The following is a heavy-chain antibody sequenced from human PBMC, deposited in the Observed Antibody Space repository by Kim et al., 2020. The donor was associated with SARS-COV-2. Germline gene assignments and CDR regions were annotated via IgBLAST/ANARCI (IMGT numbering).Heavy chain of an antibody. D-gene: IGHD2-2*01. V-gene: IGHV3-30*02. CDR3: AKPLVVPAAIRGEGFDS. J-gene: IGHJ4*02. Sequence: GKGRFTLSRDNSKNTLYLQMNSLRAEDTAVYYCAKPLVVPAAIRGEGFDSWGQGTLVTVSS.